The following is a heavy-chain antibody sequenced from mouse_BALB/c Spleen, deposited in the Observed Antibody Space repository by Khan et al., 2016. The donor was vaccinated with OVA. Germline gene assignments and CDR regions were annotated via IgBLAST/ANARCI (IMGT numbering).Heavy chain of an antibody. CDR3: ARRYYYGHWYFDV. V-gene: IGHV3-2*02. Sequence: EVQLQESGPGLVKPSQSLSLTCTVTGYSITSDYAWNWIRQFPGNKLEWMGYISYSGSANYNPSLKSRISITRDPSENQIFLQLNSVTTEDTATYYCARRYYYGHWYFDVWGAGTTVTFSA. D-gene: IGHD1-1*01. CDR2: ISYSGSA. CDR1: GYSITSDYA. J-gene: IGHJ1*01.